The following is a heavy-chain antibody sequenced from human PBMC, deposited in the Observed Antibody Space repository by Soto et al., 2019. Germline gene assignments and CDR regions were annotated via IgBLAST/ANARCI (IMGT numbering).Heavy chain of an antibody. V-gene: IGHV4-34*01. D-gene: IGHD5-18*01. Sequence: SETLSLTCAVYGGSFTGYYWSWIRQPPGKGLEWIGEINHSGSTKYNPSLKSRVTISVDTSKNQFSLKLSSVTAADTAVYYCASQRDTAMVFDYWGRGTLVTVSS. CDR3: ASQRDTAMVFDY. CDR2: INHSGST. CDR1: GGSFTGYY. J-gene: IGHJ4*02.